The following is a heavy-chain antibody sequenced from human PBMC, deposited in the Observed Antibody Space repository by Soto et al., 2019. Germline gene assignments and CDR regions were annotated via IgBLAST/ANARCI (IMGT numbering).Heavy chain of an antibody. CDR3: ARDHHYYYDSSCYWNY. Sequence: GGSLRLSCAASGFTFSSYSIHWVRQAPCKGLEWVAVISYDGSNKYYADSVKGRFTISRDNYKNTLYLQMNSLRAEDTAVYYCARDHHYYYDSSCYWNYWGQGTLVTV. V-gene: IGHV3-30-3*01. CDR1: GFTFSSYS. CDR2: ISYDGSNK. J-gene: IGHJ4*02. D-gene: IGHD3-22*01.